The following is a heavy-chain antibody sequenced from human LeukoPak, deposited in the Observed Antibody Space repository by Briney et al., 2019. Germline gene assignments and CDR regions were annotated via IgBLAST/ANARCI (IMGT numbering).Heavy chain of an antibody. J-gene: IGHJ4*02. Sequence: SETLSLTCTVSGGSISSYYWSWIRQPPGKGLEWIGYIYYSGSTNYNPSLKSRVTISVDTSKNQFSLRLSSVTAADTAVYYCARDRREMATITAFDYWGQGTLVTVSS. CDR1: GGSISSYY. V-gene: IGHV4-59*12. CDR2: IYYSGST. D-gene: IGHD5-24*01. CDR3: ARDRREMATITAFDY.